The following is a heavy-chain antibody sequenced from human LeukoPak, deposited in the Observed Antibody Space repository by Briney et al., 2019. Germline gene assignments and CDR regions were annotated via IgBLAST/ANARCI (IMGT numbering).Heavy chain of an antibody. Sequence: SETLSLTCAVYGGSFSGYYWSWIRQPPGKGLEWIGEINHSGSTNYNPSLKSRVTISVDTSKNQFSLKLSSVTAADTAVYYCARGSAMVRGSYWGQGTLVTVSS. D-gene: IGHD3-10*01. CDR2: INHSGST. CDR1: GGSFSGYY. CDR3: ARGSAMVRGSY. J-gene: IGHJ4*02. V-gene: IGHV4-34*01.